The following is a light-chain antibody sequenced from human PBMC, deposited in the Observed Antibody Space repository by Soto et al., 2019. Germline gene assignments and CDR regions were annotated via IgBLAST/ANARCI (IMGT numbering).Light chain of an antibody. J-gene: IGKJ2*01. CDR3: QQYGSSPPYT. CDR2: GTS. Sequence: EIVLTQSPGTLSLSPGERATLSCRASQSVSSTYLAWYQQKPGQAPRLLIYGTSSRATGIPDRFSGSGSGTDFTLTISRLEPEDSAVDDCQQYGSSPPYTFGQVTKLEIK. CDR1: QSVSSTY. V-gene: IGKV3-20*01.